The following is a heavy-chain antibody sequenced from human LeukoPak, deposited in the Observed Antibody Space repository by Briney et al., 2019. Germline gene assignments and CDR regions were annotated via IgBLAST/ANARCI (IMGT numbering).Heavy chain of an antibody. D-gene: IGHD3-3*01. Sequence: GASVKVSCKASGYTFTGYYMHWVRQAPGQGLEWMGWINPNSGGPIYAQKFQGRVTMTWDTSISTTYMELRGLRSDDTAVYYCARGEDFWGTSYYYMDVWGKGTTVTVSS. J-gene: IGHJ6*03. CDR1: GYTFTGYY. CDR2: INPNSGGP. V-gene: IGHV1-2*02. CDR3: ARGEDFWGTSYYYMDV.